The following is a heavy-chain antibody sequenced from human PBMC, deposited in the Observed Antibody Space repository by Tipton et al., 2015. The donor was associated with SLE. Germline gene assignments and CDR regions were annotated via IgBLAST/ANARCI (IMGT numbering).Heavy chain of an antibody. Sequence: SLRLSCAASGFTFSSYGMHWVRQTPGKGLEWVAVIWYDGSNKYYADSVKGRFTISRDNSKNTLYLQMSSLRAEDTAVYYCAREEGDVDAFDIWGQGTMVTVSS. J-gene: IGHJ3*02. CDR3: AREEGDVDAFDI. CDR2: IWYDGSNK. V-gene: IGHV3-33*01. CDR1: GFTFSSYG.